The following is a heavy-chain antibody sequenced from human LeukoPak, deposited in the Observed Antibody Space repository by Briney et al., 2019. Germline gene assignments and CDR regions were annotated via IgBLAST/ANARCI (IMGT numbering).Heavy chain of an antibody. V-gene: IGHV4-30-4*01. D-gene: IGHD3-3*01. CDR3: ASLLGAVYDFWSGPTLWWFDP. CDR2: IYYSGST. J-gene: IGHJ5*02. CDR1: GGSISSGDYY. Sequence: PSQTLSLTCTVSGGSISSGDYYWSWIRQPPGKGLEWIGYIYYSGSTYYNPSLKSRVTISVDTSKNQFSLKLSSVTAADTAVYYCASLLGAVYDFWSGPTLWWFDPWGQGTLVTVSS.